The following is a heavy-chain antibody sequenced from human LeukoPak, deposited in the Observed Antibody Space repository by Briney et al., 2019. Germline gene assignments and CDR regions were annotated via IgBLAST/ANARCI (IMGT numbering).Heavy chain of an antibody. CDR2: FDPEDGET. Sequence: ASVKVSCKVSGYTLTELSMHWVRQAPGKGLEWMGGFDPEDGETIYAQKFQGRVTMTADTSTDTVYMELSSLRSEDTAVYYCATEGKMVRGVYTDYWGQGTLVTVSS. CDR3: ATEGKMVRGVYTDY. V-gene: IGHV1-24*01. J-gene: IGHJ4*02. D-gene: IGHD3-10*01. CDR1: GYTLTELS.